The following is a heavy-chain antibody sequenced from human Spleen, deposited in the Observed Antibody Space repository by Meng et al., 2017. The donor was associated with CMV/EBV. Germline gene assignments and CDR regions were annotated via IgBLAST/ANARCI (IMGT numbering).Heavy chain of an antibody. CDR2: IYYSGST. Sequence: SETLSLTCAVYGGSFSDYYWSWIRRPPGKGLEWIGYIYYSGSTNYNPSLKSRVTISIDTSKNHFSLRLTSVTAADTAVYYCARRLAPPRGPYYFDYWGQGTLVTVSS. CDR1: GGSFSDYY. J-gene: IGHJ4*02. CDR3: ARRLAPPRGPYYFDY. D-gene: IGHD6-6*01. V-gene: IGHV4-59*01.